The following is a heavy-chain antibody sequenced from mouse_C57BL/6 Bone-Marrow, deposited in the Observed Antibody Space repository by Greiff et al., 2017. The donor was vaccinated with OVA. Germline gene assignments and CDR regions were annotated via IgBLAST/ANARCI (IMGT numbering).Heavy chain of an antibody. D-gene: IGHD1-1*01. V-gene: IGHV1-52*01. Sequence: QVQLKQPGAELVRPGSSVKLSCKASGYTFTSYWMHWVKQRPIQGLEWIGNIDPSDSETHYNQKFKDKATLTVDKSSSTAYMQLSSLTSEDSAVYYCARNSHYYGSSYNWYFDVWGTGTTVTVSS. CDR2: IDPSDSET. CDR1: GYTFTSYW. CDR3: ARNSHYYGSSYNWYFDV. J-gene: IGHJ1*03.